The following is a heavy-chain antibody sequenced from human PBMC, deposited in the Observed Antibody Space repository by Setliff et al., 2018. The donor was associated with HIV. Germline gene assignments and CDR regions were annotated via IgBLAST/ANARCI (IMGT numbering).Heavy chain of an antibody. J-gene: IGHJ6*03. CDR1: GDSISSYY. CDR3: ARCVTYYNFWSGYWGYYYYMDV. V-gene: IGHV4-4*08. D-gene: IGHD3-3*01. CDR2: IYTSGST. Sequence: PSETLSLTCSVSGDSISSYYWSWIRQPPGKGLEWIGYIYTSGSTNYNPSLKSRVTISVDTSKNQFSLKLSSVTAADTAVYYCARCVTYYNFWSGYWGYYYYMDVWGKGTTVTVSS.